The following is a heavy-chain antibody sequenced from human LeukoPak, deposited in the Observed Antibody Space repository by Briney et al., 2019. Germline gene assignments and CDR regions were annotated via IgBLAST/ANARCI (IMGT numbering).Heavy chain of an antibody. CDR3: ARVFPPLGNGDYAGGRSGPWYFDL. CDR1: GYTFTSYG. Sequence: ASVKVSCKASGYTFTSYGISWVRQAPGQGLEWMGWISAYNGNTNYAQKLQGRVTMTTDTSTSTAYMELRSLRSDDTAVYYCARVFPPLGNGDYAGGRSGPWYFDLWGRGTLVTVSS. V-gene: IGHV1-18*01. D-gene: IGHD4-17*01. J-gene: IGHJ2*01. CDR2: ISAYNGNT.